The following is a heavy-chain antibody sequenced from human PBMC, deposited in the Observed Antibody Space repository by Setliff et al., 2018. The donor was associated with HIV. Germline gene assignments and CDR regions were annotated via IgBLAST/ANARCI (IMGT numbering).Heavy chain of an antibody. D-gene: IGHD6-13*01. J-gene: IGHJ1*01. CDR1: GYTLTELS. CDR2: FDPEDGET. CDR3: ATDPGYSSTWYSESFQH. V-gene: IGHV1-24*01. Sequence: ASVKVSCKISGYTLTELSIHWVRQAPGKGLEWMANFDPEDGETFYAQKFQGRLTMTEDTSTDTAYMELSSLRSDDTAMYYCATDPGYSSTWYSESFQHWGQGTVVTVLL.